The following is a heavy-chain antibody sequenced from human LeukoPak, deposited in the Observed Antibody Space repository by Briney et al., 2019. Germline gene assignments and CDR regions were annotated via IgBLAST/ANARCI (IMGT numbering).Heavy chain of an antibody. J-gene: IGHJ4*02. CDR3: ARVKYQRTKVGAIDY. CDR1: GYTFTSYY. CDR2: INPSGGST. Sequence: ASVKASCKASGYTFTSYYMHWVRQAPGQGLEWMGIINPSGGSTSYAQKFQGRVTMTRDTSTSTVYMELSSLRSEDTAVYYCARVKYQRTKVGAIDYWGQGTLVTVSS. V-gene: IGHV1-46*01. D-gene: IGHD1-26*01.